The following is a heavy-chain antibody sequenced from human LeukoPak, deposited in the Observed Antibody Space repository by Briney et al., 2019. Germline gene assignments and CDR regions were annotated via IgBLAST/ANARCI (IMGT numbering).Heavy chain of an antibody. CDR3: ARSITMIVVVPYY. CDR1: GYTFTIYY. CDR2: INPSGGST. J-gene: IGHJ4*02. V-gene: IGHV1-46*01. Sequence: GASVTVSFTASGYTFTIYYMHWVRQAPGQGLEWMGIINPSGGSTSYAQKFQGRVTMTRDTSTSTVYMELSSLRSEDTAVYYCARSITMIVVVPYYWGQGTLVTVSS. D-gene: IGHD3-22*01.